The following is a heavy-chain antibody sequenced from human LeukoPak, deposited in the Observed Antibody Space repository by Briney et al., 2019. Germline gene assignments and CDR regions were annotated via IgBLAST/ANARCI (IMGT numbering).Heavy chain of an antibody. CDR1: GFTFSSYS. V-gene: IGHV3-48*04. D-gene: IGHD5-24*01. J-gene: IGHJ4*02. CDR3: ARAEREMATLGYYFDY. Sequence: GGSLRLSCAASGFTFSSYSMNWVRQAPGKGLEWVSYISSSSSTIYYADSVKGRFTISRDNAKNSLYLQMNSLRAEDTAVYYCARAEREMATLGYYFDYWGQGTLVTVSS. CDR2: ISSSSSTI.